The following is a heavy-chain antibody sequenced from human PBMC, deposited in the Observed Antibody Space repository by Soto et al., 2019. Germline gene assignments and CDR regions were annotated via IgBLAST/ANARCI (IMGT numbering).Heavy chain of an antibody. J-gene: IGHJ4*02. CDR3: ARERGA. Sequence: QVQLVQSGAEVKEPGASVKVSCKASGYTFTDYRMHWVRQAPGQGLEWMGMINPSGGSTSYAQKCXGXXTMTRDTSTSTVCMELSRLRSEDTAVYYCARERGAWGQGTLVTVSS. V-gene: IGHV1-46*01. D-gene: IGHD1-26*01. CDR1: GYTFTDYR. CDR2: INPSGGST.